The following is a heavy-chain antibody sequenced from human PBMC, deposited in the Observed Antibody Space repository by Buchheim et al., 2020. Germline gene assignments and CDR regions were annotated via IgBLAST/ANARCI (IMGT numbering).Heavy chain of an antibody. CDR1: EFTSRRYW. CDR3: AGAPDCGGGSCYGYHYYGLDV. D-gene: IGHD2-15*01. J-gene: IGHJ6*02. Sequence: EVQLVESGGGLVQTGGSLRLSCAASEFTSRRYWLHWVRQAPGKGLVWVSLINPEGSTTTYADSVKGRFTISGEDGKNAVYLQMNSLRAEDTALYYCAGAPDCGGGSCYGYHYYGLDVWGQG. V-gene: IGHV3-74*03. CDR2: INPEGSTT.